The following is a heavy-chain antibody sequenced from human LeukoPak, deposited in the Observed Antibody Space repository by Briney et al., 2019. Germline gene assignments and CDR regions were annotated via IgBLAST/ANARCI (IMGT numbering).Heavy chain of an antibody. Sequence: SETLSLTCTVSGGSISSSSYYWGWIRQPPGKGLEWIGSIYYSGSTYYNPSFKSRVTISVDTSKNQFSLKLSSVTAADTAVYYCARAGAPFYIAVAGTGYYFDYWGQGTLVTVSS. CDR1: GGSISSSSYY. V-gene: IGHV4-39*07. CDR3: ARAGAPFYIAVAGTGYYFDY. D-gene: IGHD6-19*01. J-gene: IGHJ4*02. CDR2: IYYSGST.